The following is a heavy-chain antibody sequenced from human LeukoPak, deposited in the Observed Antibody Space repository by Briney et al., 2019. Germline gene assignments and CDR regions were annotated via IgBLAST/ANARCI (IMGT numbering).Heavy chain of an antibody. CDR2: IYYTGST. D-gene: IGHD2-8*01. CDR1: GGSISSSSYY. V-gene: IGHV4-61*01. Sequence: PSETLSLTCTVSGGSISSSSYYWNWIRQPPGKGLEWIGYIYYTGSTKYNPSLKSRVTISVDMSKNQFSLKLSSVTAADTAVYYCARVSVHGYSDYWGQGTLVTVSS. CDR3: ARVSVHGYSDY. J-gene: IGHJ4*02.